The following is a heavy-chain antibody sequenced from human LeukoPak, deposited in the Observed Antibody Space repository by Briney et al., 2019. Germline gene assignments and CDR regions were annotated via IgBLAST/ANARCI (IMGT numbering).Heavy chain of an antibody. CDR2: ISSSSSTI. CDR3: ARDLGDYDILTGLDAFDI. Sequence: PSETLSLTCTVSGGSISSSSYYWGWIRQPPGKGLEWVSYISSSSSTIYYADSVKGRFTISRDNAKNSLYLQMNSLRAEDTAVYYCARDLGDYDILTGLDAFDIWGQGTMVTVSS. CDR1: GGSISSSS. D-gene: IGHD3-9*01. J-gene: IGHJ3*02. V-gene: IGHV3-48*01.